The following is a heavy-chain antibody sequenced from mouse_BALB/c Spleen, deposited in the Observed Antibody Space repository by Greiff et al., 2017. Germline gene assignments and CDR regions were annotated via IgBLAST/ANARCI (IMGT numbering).Heavy chain of an antibody. CDR1: GYSITSGYY. V-gene: IGHV3-6*02. Sequence: ESGPGLVKPSQSLSLTCSVTGYSITSGYYWNWIRQFPGNKLEWMGYISYDGSNNYNPSLKNRISITRDTSKNQFFLKLNSVTTEDTATYYCAREGDYDLYYAMDYWGQGTSVTVSS. CDR3: AREGDYDLYYAMDY. D-gene: IGHD2-4*01. J-gene: IGHJ4*01. CDR2: ISYDGSN.